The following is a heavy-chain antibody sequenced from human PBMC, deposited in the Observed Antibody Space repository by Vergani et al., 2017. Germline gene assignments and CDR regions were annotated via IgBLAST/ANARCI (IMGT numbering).Heavy chain of an antibody. CDR3: AKEGRSGITPFVAD. D-gene: IGHD1-14*01. Sequence: EVQLLESGGGLVQPGGSLRVSCAASGFTFSSDAMSWVRQAPGKGREWVSAINRGSTTYYADSVKGRFTISRDNSKNTVFLQMNSLRAEDTAVYYCAKEGRSGITPFVADWGQGTLVTVSS. CDR2: INRGSTT. CDR1: GFTFSSDA. V-gene: IGHV3-23*01. J-gene: IGHJ4*02.